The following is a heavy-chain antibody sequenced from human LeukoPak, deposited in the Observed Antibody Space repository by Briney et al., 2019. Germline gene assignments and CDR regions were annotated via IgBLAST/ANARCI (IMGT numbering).Heavy chain of an antibody. CDR1: GFTFSSYT. J-gene: IGHJ4*02. V-gene: IGHV3-21*01. D-gene: IGHD4-17*01. Sequence: GGSLRLSCAASGFTFSSYTMNWVRQAPGKGLEWASSISSSSSYIYYADSVKGRFTISRDNAKNSLYLQMNSLRAEDTAVYYCARISTVTTSDYWGQGTLVTVSS. CDR2: ISSSSSYI. CDR3: ARISTVTTSDY.